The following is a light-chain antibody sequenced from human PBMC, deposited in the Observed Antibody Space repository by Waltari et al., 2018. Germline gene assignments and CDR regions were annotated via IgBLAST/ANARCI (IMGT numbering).Light chain of an antibody. CDR2: SNK. Sequence: QSVLTQPPSASGTPGQRVTISCSGSSSNIGRNTVNWYQQLPGTAPKLLIYSNKQRPSGVAVRFSVSRARTSASVAMSVLRSEDEADDYCAACDDSVNGKNVVFGGGTKLTVL. CDR1: SSNIGRNT. J-gene: IGLJ2*01. V-gene: IGLV1-44*01. CDR3: AACDDSVNGKNVV.